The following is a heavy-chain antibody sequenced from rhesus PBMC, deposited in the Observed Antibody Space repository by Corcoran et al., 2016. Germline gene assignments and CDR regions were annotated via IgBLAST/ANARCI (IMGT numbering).Heavy chain of an antibody. CDR2: VGGSSGSP. CDR3: ARRWPYSSWSFDY. D-gene: IGHD6-13*01. CDR1: GGSISSSY. V-gene: IGHV4-169*01. Sequence: QLQLQESGPGLVKPSETLSLTCAVSGGSISSSYWSWIRQAPGQGLEWIGYVGGSSGSPTSNPSLKSRVTLSVDTSKHQLSLKLSSVTAADTAVYYCARRWPYSSWSFDYWGQGVLVTVSS. J-gene: IGHJ4*01.